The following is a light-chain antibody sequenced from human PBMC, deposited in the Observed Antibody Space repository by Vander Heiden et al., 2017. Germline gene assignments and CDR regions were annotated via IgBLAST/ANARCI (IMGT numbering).Light chain of an antibody. CDR2: DVD. CDR1: SFDFRDLDY. J-gene: IGLJ2*01. CDR3: SSYTIRHTVV. V-gene: IGLV2-14*03. Sequence: QSALTQRASVSGSPGQSITISCSGSSFDFRDLDYVSWFQQPPGKAPNLMIYDVDDRPAAVSTRFSGSKSGNTASLTISGLQAEDEADYYSSSYTIRHTVVFGGGTHLTVL.